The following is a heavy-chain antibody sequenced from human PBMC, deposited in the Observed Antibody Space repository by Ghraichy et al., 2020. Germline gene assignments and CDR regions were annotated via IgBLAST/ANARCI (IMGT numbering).Heavy chain of an antibody. CDR3: AAKGDWNSFDY. D-gene: IGHD1-1*01. CDR1: GGSMSDSTW. CDR2: IFHSGRT. V-gene: IGHV4-4*02. J-gene: IGHJ4*02. Sequence: SETLSLTCAVSGGSMSDSTWWSWVRQPPGGGLEWIGEIFHSGRTNYNPSLKSRVTISVDNSKNQFSLNVRSVTAADTAIYYCAAKGDWNSFDYWGQGSLVTVSS.